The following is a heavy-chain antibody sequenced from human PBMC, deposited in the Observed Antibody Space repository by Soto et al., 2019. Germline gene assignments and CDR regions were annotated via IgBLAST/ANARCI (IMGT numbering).Heavy chain of an antibody. J-gene: IGHJ6*02. CDR2: ISYDGSNK. CDR1: GFTFSSYA. D-gene: IGHD2-21*02. V-gene: IGHV3-30-3*01. CDR3: ARDWGPGGDCSACHYGMDV. Sequence: QVQLVESGGGVVQPGRSLRLSCAASGFTFSSYAMHWVRQAPGKGLEWVAVISYDGSNKYYADSVKGRFTTSRDNSKNTLYLQMNSLRAEDTAVYYCARDWGPGGDCSACHYGMDVWGQGTTVTVSS.